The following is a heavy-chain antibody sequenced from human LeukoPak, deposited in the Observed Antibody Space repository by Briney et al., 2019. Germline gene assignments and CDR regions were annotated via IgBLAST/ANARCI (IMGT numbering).Heavy chain of an antibody. CDR3: AKDPRAHSYGWSWRYFDY. D-gene: IGHD5-18*01. Sequence: GESLRLSCAASGFSFSSYVMHWVRQAPGKGLQWVAFIRYDGSNKYYADSVKGRFTISRDNSKNTLYLQMNSLRPEDTAVYYCAKDPRAHSYGWSWRYFDYWGQGTLVTVSS. V-gene: IGHV3-30*02. CDR2: IRYDGSNK. CDR1: GFSFSSYV. J-gene: IGHJ4*02.